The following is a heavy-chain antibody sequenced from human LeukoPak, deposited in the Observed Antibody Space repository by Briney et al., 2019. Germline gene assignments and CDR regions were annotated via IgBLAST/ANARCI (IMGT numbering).Heavy chain of an antibody. Sequence: GGSLRLSCVGSGFSLSDYWMHWVRQTPGKGLMWVSRITSDGSTTWYADSVKGRFTVSRDNAKNTLFLEMNSLRDEDTAVYYCAREWGGGDWQTDPNFDYWGQGTLVTVSS. V-gene: IGHV3-74*01. CDR1: GFSLSDYW. CDR2: ITSDGSTT. J-gene: IGHJ4*02. CDR3: AREWGGGDWQTDPNFDY. D-gene: IGHD2-21*02.